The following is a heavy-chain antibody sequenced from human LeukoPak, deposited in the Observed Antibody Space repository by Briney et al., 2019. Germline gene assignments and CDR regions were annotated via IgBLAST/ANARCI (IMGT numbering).Heavy chain of an antibody. J-gene: IGHJ4*02. CDR3: ARHSGLSAPIDY. V-gene: IGHV4-39*01. CDR2: IYYSGST. CDR1: GGSISSSSYY. Sequence: PETLSLTCTVSGGSISSSSYYWGWIRQPPGKGLEWIGSIYYSGSTYYNPSPKSRVTISVDTSKNQFSLKLSSVTAADTAVYYCARHSGLSAPIDYWGQGTLVTVSS. D-gene: IGHD3-10*01.